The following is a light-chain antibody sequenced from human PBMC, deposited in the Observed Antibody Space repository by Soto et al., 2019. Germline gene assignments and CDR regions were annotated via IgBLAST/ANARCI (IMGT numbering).Light chain of an antibody. CDR3: QQYNTWPPAIS. Sequence: EIMWTQSPATLSVSPGEGATLSCRASQSVSDNLAWYQQKPGQAPRLLIYGSHTRATGIPARFSGSGSGTEFTLTISSLQSEDFALYYCQQYNTWPPAISFGQGTRLEIK. CDR1: QSVSDN. V-gene: IGKV3-15*01. J-gene: IGKJ5*01. CDR2: GSH.